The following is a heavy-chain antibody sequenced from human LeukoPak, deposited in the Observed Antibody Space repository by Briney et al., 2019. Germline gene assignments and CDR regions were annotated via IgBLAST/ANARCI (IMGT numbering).Heavy chain of an antibody. J-gene: IGHJ4*02. CDR3: ARPTNYYDSSGPWDYFDY. CDR2: IHPGDADT. D-gene: IGHD3-22*01. Sequence: HGESLKISCKGSGYSFTSYWIGWVRQMPGKGLEWMGIIHPGDADTRYSPSFQGQVTISADKSISTPYLQWSSLKASDTAMYYCARPTNYYDSSGPWDYFDYWGQGTLVTVSS. CDR1: GYSFTSYW. V-gene: IGHV5-51*01.